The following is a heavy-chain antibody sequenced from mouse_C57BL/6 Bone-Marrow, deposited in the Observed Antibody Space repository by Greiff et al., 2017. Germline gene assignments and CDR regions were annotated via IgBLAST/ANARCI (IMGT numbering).Heavy chain of an antibody. CDR2: IYWDDDK. J-gene: IGHJ4*01. D-gene: IGHD1-1*01. V-gene: IGHV8-12*01. Sequence: QVTLKVCGPGILQSSQTLSLTCSFSGFSLSTSGMGVSWIRQPSGKGLEWLAHIYWDDDKRSNPSLKSRLTISKDTSRKQVFLKITSVDTADTATYYCARKGDYYGSSYAMDYWGQGTSVTVSS. CDR3: ARKGDYYGSSYAMDY. CDR1: GFSLSTSGMG.